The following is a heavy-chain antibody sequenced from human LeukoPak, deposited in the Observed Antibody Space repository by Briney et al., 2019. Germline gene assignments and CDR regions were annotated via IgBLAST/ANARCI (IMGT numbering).Heavy chain of an antibody. CDR2: IYHSGST. CDR1: GYSISSGYY. J-gene: IGHJ4*02. Sequence: PSETLSLTCTVSGYSISSGYYWGWIRQPPGKGLEWIGSIYHSGSTNYNPSLKSRVTMSVDTSKNQFSLKLSSVTAADTAVYYCASEGQGGYSYEIDYWGQGTLVTVSS. D-gene: IGHD5-18*01. CDR3: ASEGQGGYSYEIDY. V-gene: IGHV4-38-2*02.